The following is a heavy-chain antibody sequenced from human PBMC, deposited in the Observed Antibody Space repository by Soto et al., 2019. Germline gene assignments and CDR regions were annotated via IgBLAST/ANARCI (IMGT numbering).Heavy chain of an antibody. CDR1: EGTFNSYA. D-gene: IGHD6-13*01. CDR3: ASGASRWYPYFFDS. V-gene: IGHV1-69*13. J-gene: IGHJ4*02. Sequence: GASVKVSCKASEGTFNSYAIAWVRQAPGQGLEWMGGIIPYYNTLNYAQKFQDRVTITADDSTNTVYMELSSLRSDDTAVYFCASGASRWYPYFFDSWAQRTLVTVSS. CDR2: IIPYYNTL.